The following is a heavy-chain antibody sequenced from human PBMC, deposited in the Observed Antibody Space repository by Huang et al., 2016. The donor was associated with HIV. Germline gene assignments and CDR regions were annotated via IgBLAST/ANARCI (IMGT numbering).Heavy chain of an antibody. Sequence: QVRLQQWGAGLLKPSETLSLTCAVYGGSFSHYYWSWVRQSPGKGPEWIGEIIHTGTTNYNPSLKSRVTISKDTSKNQFSLKLTSVTAADSAVYYCARVPTPSYYDFWSISSSEEDVYYYGMDVWGQGTTVTVSS. V-gene: IGHV4-34*12. CDR1: GGSFSHYY. J-gene: IGHJ6*02. CDR3: ARVPTPSYYDFWSISSSEEDVYYYGMDV. CDR2: IIHTGTT. D-gene: IGHD3-3*01.